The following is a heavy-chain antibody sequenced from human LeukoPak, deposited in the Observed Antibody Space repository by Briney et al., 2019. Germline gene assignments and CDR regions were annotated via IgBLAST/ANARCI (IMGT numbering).Heavy chain of an antibody. Sequence: GGSLRLSCAASGFTFSSYSMNWVRQAPGKGLEWVSPISSSSSYIYSADSVKGRFTITIDNAKNSQKLQMNIMRAEDTAVYYCARGSKKSPGNDYWGRGTLVTVSS. V-gene: IGHV3-21*01. CDR1: GFTFSSYS. CDR2: ISSSSSYI. CDR3: ARGSKKSPGNDY. J-gene: IGHJ4*02. D-gene: IGHD1-14*01.